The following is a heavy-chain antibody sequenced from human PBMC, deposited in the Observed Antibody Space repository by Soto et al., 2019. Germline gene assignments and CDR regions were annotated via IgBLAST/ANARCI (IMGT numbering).Heavy chain of an antibody. J-gene: IGHJ5*02. CDR1: GFTFSHAW. D-gene: IGHD6-13*01. Sequence: EVQLVESGGALVKPGGSLRLSCAASGFTFSHAWMNWVRQAPGKGLEWVGRIKSKTDGGTTDYGVSVKGRFTISRSDSENTLFLQMDSLKPEDTAFYYCATWRRYSGSWVDLWGQGTLVTVSS. V-gene: IGHV3-15*07. CDR3: ATWRRYSGSWVDL. CDR2: IKSKTDGGTT.